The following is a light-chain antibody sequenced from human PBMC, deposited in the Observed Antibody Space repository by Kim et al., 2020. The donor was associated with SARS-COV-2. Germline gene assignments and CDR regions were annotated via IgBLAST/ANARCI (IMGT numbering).Light chain of an antibody. V-gene: IGKV3-15*01. CDR3: QQYNNWPPNT. Sequence: EIVLTQSPATLSVSQGERATLSCRASQSVSSTLAWYQQKPGQAPRLLIYGASNRATGIPARFSGSGSGTEFTLTISSLQSEDFAVYYCQQYNNWPPNTFGQGTKLEI. CDR1: QSVSST. J-gene: IGKJ2*01. CDR2: GAS.